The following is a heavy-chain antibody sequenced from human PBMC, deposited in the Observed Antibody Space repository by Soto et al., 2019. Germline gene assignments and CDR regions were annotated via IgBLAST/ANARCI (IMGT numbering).Heavy chain of an antibody. CDR1: GGTFSSYA. D-gene: IGHD2-15*01. CDR3: ARESRYCSGGSCYFLPGIDY. V-gene: IGHV1-69*12. J-gene: IGHJ4*02. Sequence: QVQLVQSGAEVKKPGSSVKVSCKASGGTFSSYAISWVRQAPGQGLEWMGGVIPIFGTANYAQKFQGRVTISADESTRTAYLELISGSSEATAVSYCARESRYCSGGSCYFLPGIDYWGQGTLVTVSA. CDR2: VIPIFGTA.